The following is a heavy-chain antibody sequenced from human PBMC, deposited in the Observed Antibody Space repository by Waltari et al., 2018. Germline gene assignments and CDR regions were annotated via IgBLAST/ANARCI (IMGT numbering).Heavy chain of an antibody. D-gene: IGHD6-6*01. CDR3: ARGDGIAARPAFDY. J-gene: IGHJ4*02. CDR2: INHSGRT. V-gene: IGHV4-34*01. CDR1: GGSFSGYY. Sequence: QVQLQQWGAGLLKPSETLSLTCAVYGGSFSGYYWSWIRQPPGKGLEWIGEINHSGRTNYNPSLTSRVTISVDTSKNQFSRKLSSVTAADTAVYYCARGDGIAARPAFDYWGQGTLVTVSS.